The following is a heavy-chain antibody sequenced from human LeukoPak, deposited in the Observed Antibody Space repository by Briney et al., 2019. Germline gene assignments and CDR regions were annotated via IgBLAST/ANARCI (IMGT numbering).Heavy chain of an antibody. D-gene: IGHD3-10*01. J-gene: IGHJ4*02. Sequence: GASVKVSCKASGGTFSSYAISWVRQAPGQGLEWMGGIIPIFGTANYAQKFQGRVTITADKSTSTAYMELSSLRSEDTAVYYCARDPNLITMVRGVLDYWGQGTLVTVSS. V-gene: IGHV1-69*06. CDR3: ARDPNLITMVRGVLDY. CDR2: IIPIFGTA. CDR1: GGTFSSYA.